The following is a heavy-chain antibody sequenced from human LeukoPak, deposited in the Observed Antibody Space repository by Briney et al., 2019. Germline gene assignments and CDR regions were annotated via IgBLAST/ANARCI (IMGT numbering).Heavy chain of an antibody. CDR2: IKQDGSEK. CDR3: ARDSAGNDY. CDR1: GFTFSTYW. D-gene: IGHD6-13*01. J-gene: IGHJ4*02. V-gene: IGHV3-7*01. Sequence: PGGSLRLSCAASGFTFSTYWMSWVRQAPGKGLEWVANIKQDGSEKYYVDSVKSRFTISRDNAKNSLYLQMNSPRAEDTAMYYCARDSAGNDYWGQGTLVTVSS.